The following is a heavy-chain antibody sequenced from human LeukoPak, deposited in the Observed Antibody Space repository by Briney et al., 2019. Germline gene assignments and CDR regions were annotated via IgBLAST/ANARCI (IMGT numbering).Heavy chain of an antibody. CDR2: IYTSGST. V-gene: IGHV4-4*07. Sequence: SETLSLTCTVSGASISNYYWSWIRQPAGKGLEWIGRIYTSGSTNSNPSLKSRVTMSVDTSKGQFSLILSSVTAADTAVYYCARESSPGYCSSTSCPFDYWGQGTLVTVSS. D-gene: IGHD2-2*01. CDR3: ARESSPGYCSSTSCPFDY. J-gene: IGHJ4*02. CDR1: GASISNYY.